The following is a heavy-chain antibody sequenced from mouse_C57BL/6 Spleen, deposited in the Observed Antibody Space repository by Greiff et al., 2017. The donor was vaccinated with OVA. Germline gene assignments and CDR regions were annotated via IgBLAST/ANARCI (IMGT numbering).Heavy chain of an antibody. V-gene: IGHV1-69*01. CDR2: IDPSDSYT. CDR3: ARYSSYRYFDV. D-gene: IGHD2-5*01. CDR1: GYTFTSYW. Sequence: VQLQQPGAELVMPGASVKLSCKASGYTFTSYWMHWVKQRPGQGLEWIGEIDPSDSYTNYNQKFKGKSTLTVDKSSSTAYMQLSSLTSEDSAVYYCARYSSYRYFDVWGTGTTVTVSS. J-gene: IGHJ1*03.